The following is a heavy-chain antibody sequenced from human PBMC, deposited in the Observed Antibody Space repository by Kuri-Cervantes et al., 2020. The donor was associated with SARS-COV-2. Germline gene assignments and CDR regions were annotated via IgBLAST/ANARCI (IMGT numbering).Heavy chain of an antibody. CDR3: ARTLASITGTYMDV. CDR2: IYYSGST. D-gene: IGHD1-7*01. CDR1: GGSISSSSYY. Sequence: SCTVSGGSISSSSYYWGWIRQPPGKGLEWIGHIYYSGSTYYNPSLKSRVTISVDTSKNQFSLKLSSVTAADTAVYYCARTLASITGTYMDVWDKGTTVTVSS. V-gene: IGHV4-30-4*08. J-gene: IGHJ6*03.